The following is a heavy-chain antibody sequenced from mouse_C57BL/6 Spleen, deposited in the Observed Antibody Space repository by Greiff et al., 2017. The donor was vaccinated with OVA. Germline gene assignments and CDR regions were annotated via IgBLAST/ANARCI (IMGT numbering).Heavy chain of an antibody. D-gene: IGHD1-1*01. CDR3: ARTYGSGAMDY. CDR1: GYTFTSYW. J-gene: IGHJ4*01. CDR2: IDPSDSET. V-gene: IGHV1-52*01. Sequence: QVQLKQPGAELVRPGSSVKLSCKASGYTFTSYWMHWVKQRPIQGLEWIGNIDPSDSETHYNQKFKDKATLTVDKSSSTAYMQLSSLTSEDSAVYYCARTYGSGAMDYWGQGTSVTVSS.